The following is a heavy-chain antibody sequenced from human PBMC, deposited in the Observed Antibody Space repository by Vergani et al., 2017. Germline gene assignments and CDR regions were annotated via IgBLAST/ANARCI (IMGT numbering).Heavy chain of an antibody. V-gene: IGHV3-30-3*01. Sequence: QVQLVESGGGVVQPGRSLRLSCAASGFTFSSYAMHWVRQAPGKGLEWVAVISYDGSNKYYADSVKGRFTISRDNAKNSLYLQMNSLRAEDTAVYYCARASIAVAGRVFCDYWGQGTLVTVSS. CDR1: GFTFSSYA. CDR2: ISYDGSNK. J-gene: IGHJ4*02. D-gene: IGHD6-19*01. CDR3: ARASIAVAGRVFCDY.